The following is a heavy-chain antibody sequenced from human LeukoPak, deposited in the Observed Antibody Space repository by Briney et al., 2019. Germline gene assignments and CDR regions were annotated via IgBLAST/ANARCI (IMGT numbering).Heavy chain of an antibody. J-gene: IGHJ4*02. CDR3: ARVDSGYDSFDY. Sequence: ASVTVSCKASGYTFTGYYMHWVRQAPGQGLEWMGWINPNSGGTNYAQKFQGRVTMTRDTSISTAYMELSRLRSDDTAVYYCARVDSGYDSFDYWGQGTLVTVSS. CDR1: GYTFTGYY. D-gene: IGHD5-12*01. V-gene: IGHV1-2*02. CDR2: INPNSGGT.